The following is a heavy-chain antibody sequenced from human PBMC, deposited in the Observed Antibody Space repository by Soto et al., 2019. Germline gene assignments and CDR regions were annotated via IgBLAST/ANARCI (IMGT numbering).Heavy chain of an antibody. CDR2: ISSNGGST. CDR3: ARGGSGSYYFDY. D-gene: IGHD3-22*01. V-gene: IGHV3-64*01. Sequence: EVQLEESGGGLVQPGGSLRLSCAASGFTFSSYAMHWVRQAPEKGLEYVSAISSNGGSTYYANSVKGRFTISRDNSKNTLYLQMGSLRAEDMAVYYCARGGSGSYYFDYWGQGTLVTVST. J-gene: IGHJ4*02. CDR1: GFTFSSYA.